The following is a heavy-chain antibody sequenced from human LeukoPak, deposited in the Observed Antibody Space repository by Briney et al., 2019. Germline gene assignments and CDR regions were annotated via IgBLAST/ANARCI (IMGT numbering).Heavy chain of an antibody. D-gene: IGHD6-19*01. J-gene: IGHJ4*02. V-gene: IGHV4-61*01. CDR2: IYHSGST. CDR3: ARLETSSGSLSYFDY. Sequence: SETLSLTCTVSGGSISSGSYYWSWIRQPPGKGLEWIGYIYHSGSTNYNPSLKSRVTISVDTSKNQFSLKLSSVTAADTAVYYCARLETSSGSLSYFDYWGQGTLVTVSS. CDR1: GGSISSGSYY.